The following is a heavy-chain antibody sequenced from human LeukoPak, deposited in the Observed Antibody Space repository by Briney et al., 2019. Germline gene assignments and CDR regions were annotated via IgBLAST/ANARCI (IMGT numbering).Heavy chain of an antibody. Sequence: PSQTLSLTCTVSGGSISSGGYYWSWIRQHPGKGLEWIGYIYYNGNTYYNPSLKSRLTISGDTSKNQFFLKLSSVTAADTAVYYCVRNFDSYNAFDIWGQGTMVTVSS. CDR1: GGSISSGGYY. D-gene: IGHD3-22*01. J-gene: IGHJ3*02. CDR3: VRNFDSYNAFDI. CDR2: IYYNGNT. V-gene: IGHV4-31*03.